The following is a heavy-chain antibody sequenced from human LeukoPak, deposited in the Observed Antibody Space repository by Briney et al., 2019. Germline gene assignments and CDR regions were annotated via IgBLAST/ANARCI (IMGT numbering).Heavy chain of an antibody. D-gene: IGHD3-22*01. Sequence: QPGRSLRLSCAASGFTFDDYAMHWVRQAPGKGLEWVSGISWNSGSIGYADSVKGRFTLSRDNAKNSLYLQMNSLRLEDTAVYYCASGQYTHGYWGQGTLVTVSS. J-gene: IGHJ4*02. CDR2: ISWNSGSI. V-gene: IGHV3-9*01. CDR1: GFTFDDYA. CDR3: ASGQYTHGY.